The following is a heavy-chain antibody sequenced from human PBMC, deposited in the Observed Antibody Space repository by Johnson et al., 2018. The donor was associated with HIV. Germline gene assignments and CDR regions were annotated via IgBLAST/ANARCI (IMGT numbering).Heavy chain of an antibody. Sequence: EVYLVESGGGLVQPGGSLRLSCEASGISVIKNYMSWVRQAPGKGLEWVSLIYSGDNTKYADSVKGRFTISRDNAKKLLYLQMYSLRAEDTAFYYCARRGITIVADAFDIWGQGTMVTVSS. CDR2: IYSGDNT. J-gene: IGHJ3*02. CDR1: GISVIKNY. CDR3: ARRGITIVADAFDI. V-gene: IGHV3-66*01. D-gene: IGHD3-10*01.